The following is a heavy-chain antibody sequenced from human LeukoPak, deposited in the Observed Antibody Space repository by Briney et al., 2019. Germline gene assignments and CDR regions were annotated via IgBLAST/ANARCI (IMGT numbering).Heavy chain of an antibody. CDR3: AKAVGSSGYFSRDAFDI. J-gene: IGHJ3*02. CDR2: ISGGGSGT. D-gene: IGHD3-22*01. CDR1: GFTFSSYA. V-gene: IGHV3-23*01. Sequence: GRSLRLSYAPSGFTFSSYAMSWVRQAPGKGLEWVAVISGGGSGTYYADSVRGRFTISRDNSKNTVYLQMNSLRAEDTAIYYCAKAVGSSGYFSRDAFDIWGQGTMVTVSS.